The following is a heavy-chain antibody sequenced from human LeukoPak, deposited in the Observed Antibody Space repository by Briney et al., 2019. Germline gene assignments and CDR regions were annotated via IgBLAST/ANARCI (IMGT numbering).Heavy chain of an antibody. Sequence: ASVKVSCKASGYTFTSYYMHWVRQAPGQGLEWMGIINPTGGGTSYEQKFQGRVTMTRDTSTSTVYMELSSLRSEDTAVYYCARDSMTTVTTKTPRRRNSETYCGMDVWGQGTTVTASS. D-gene: IGHD4-17*01. CDR2: INPTGGGT. V-gene: IGHV1-46*01. CDR3: ARDSMTTVTTKTPRRRNSETYCGMDV. CDR1: GYTFTSYY. J-gene: IGHJ6*02.